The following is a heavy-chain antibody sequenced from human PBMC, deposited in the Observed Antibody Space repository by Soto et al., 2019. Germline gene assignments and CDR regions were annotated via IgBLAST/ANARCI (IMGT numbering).Heavy chain of an antibody. Sequence: ASVKVSCKASGYTFSSYDIHWVRQAPGQGLEWMGGIIPIFGTANYAQKFQGRVTITADESTSTAYMELSSLRSEDTAVYYCATPLSTIFGVVIIGHYYYGMDVWGQGTTVTVSS. D-gene: IGHD3-3*01. J-gene: IGHJ6*02. CDR2: IIPIFGTA. CDR3: ATPLSTIFGVVIIGHYYYGMDV. V-gene: IGHV1-69*13. CDR1: GYTFSSYD.